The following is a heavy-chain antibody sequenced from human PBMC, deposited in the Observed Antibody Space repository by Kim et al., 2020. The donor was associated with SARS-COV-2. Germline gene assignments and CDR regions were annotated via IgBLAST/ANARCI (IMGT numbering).Heavy chain of an antibody. CDR1: GYTFTSYD. Sequence: ASVKVSCKASGYTFTSYDINWVRQATGQGLEWMGWLNPNSGNTGYAQKFQGRVTMTRNTSISTAYMELSSLRSEDTAVYYCARAVYDILTGYLVYYFDYWDQGTLVTVSS. CDR2: LNPNSGNT. CDR3: ARAVYDILTGYLVYYFDY. V-gene: IGHV1-8*01. J-gene: IGHJ4*02. D-gene: IGHD3-9*01.